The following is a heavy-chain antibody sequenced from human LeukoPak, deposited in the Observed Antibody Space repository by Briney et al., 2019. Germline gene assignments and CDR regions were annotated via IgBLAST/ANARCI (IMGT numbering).Heavy chain of an antibody. CDR2: ISSSGDII. D-gene: IGHD1-26*01. CDR1: GLTFSIFE. Sequence: PGGSLRLSCEVSGLTFSIFEMNWVRLAPGKGLEWVSFISSSGDIIHHADSVKGRFTISRDNTKNSPYLQMNSLRAEDTAVYYCARSGGSGSYYGLWGQGTLVTVSS. CDR3: ARSGGSGSYYGL. J-gene: IGHJ4*02. V-gene: IGHV3-48*03.